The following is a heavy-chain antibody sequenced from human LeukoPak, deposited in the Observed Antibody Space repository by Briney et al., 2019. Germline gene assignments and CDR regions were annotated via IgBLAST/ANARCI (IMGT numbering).Heavy chain of an antibody. CDR3: IRETHVGLHLEY. Sequence: PAGSLRLSCEAAGFTFATYWMHWVRQAAGKGLVWVARINTDGYVTTYADSVRGRFTVSRDNAENTLYLQMNDLRPEDTAVYYCIRETHVGLHLEYWGQGTLATVAS. CDR2: INTDGYVT. CDR1: GFTFATYW. V-gene: IGHV3-74*03. J-gene: IGHJ4*02. D-gene: IGHD3-10*01.